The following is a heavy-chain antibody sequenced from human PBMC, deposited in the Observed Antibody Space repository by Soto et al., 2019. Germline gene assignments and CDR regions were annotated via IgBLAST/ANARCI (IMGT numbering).Heavy chain of an antibody. CDR2: ISTGGSTM. Sequence: QVQLVESGGGLVKPGGSLRLSCAASGFYFSDFYMSWIRQAPGRGLEWVSYISTGGSTMYYADSVKGRFTISRDNAKNSLYLQMNCLRAEDTAVYYSARDIGYCSGGSCYRMGAFDIWGQGTMVTVSS. V-gene: IGHV3-11*01. D-gene: IGHD2-15*01. J-gene: IGHJ3*02. CDR3: ARDIGYCSGGSCYRMGAFDI. CDR1: GFYFSDFY.